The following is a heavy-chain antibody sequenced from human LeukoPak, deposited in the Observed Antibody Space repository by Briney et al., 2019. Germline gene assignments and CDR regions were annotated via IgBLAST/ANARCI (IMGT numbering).Heavy chain of an antibody. CDR2: INSDGSST. V-gene: IGHV3-74*01. J-gene: IGHJ4*02. CDR1: GFTFSRYW. CDR3: ARGYYYDSSGPEDY. Sequence: GGSLRLSCAASGFTFSRYWMHWVRQAPGKGLVWVSRINSDGSSTSYADSVKGRFTISRDNAKNTLYLQMNSLRAADTAVYYCARGYYYDSSGPEDYGGQGTLVTVSS. D-gene: IGHD3-22*01.